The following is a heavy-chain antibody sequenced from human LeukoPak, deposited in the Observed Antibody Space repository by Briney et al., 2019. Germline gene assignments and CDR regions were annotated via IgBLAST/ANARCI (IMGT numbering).Heavy chain of an antibody. Sequence: GGSLRLSCTDSDFAFTSSGMSWVRQVPGTGLEWVSFISATGLSTYYADSVKGRFTVSRDNSKNTLYLQMNSLRAADTAVYYCAKLMRHMMEDVLDLWGQGTVVTVSS. J-gene: IGHJ3*01. CDR3: AKLMRHMMEDVLDL. D-gene: IGHD3-16*01. CDR1: DFAFTSSG. V-gene: IGHV3-23*01. CDR2: ISATGLST.